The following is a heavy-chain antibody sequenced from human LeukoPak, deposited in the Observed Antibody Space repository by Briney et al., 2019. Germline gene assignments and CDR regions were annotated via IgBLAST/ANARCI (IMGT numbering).Heavy chain of an antibody. J-gene: IGHJ4*02. CDR3: ARAAWYSSSWQEGYYFDY. Sequence: WGSLRLSCAASGFTVNNYMNWVRQAPGKGLEWISVIYSGDSTYYADSVKGRFTISRDTSKNTLYLQMNSLRADDTAVYYCARAAWYSSSWQEGYYFDYWGQGTLVTVSS. CDR1: GFTVNNY. CDR2: IYSGDST. D-gene: IGHD6-13*01. V-gene: IGHV3-53*01.